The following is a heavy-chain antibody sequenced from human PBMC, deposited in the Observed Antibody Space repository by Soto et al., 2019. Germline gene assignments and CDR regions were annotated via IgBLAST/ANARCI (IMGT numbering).Heavy chain of an antibody. J-gene: IGHJ5*02. D-gene: IGHD3-3*01. V-gene: IGHV1-2*02. CDR3: ARVYDFWSGYYSPNWFDP. Sequence: ASVKVSCKASGYTFTGYYMHCVRQAPGQGLEWMGWINPNSGGTNYAQKFQGRVTMTRDTSISTAYMELSRLRSDDTAVYYCARVYDFWSGYYSPNWFDPWGQGTLVTVS. CDR1: GYTFTGYY. CDR2: INPNSGGT.